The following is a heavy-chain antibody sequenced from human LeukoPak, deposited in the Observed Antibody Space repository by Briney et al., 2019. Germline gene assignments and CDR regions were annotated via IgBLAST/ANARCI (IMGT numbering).Heavy chain of an antibody. D-gene: IGHD6-13*01. J-gene: IGHJ4*02. CDR1: EFTFSSYA. CDR3: ARVFAAVGGYYFDY. CDR2: ISYDGSNK. Sequence: GRSLRLSCAASEFTFSSYAMHWVRQAPGKGLEWVAVISYDGSNKYYADSVKGRFTISRDNSKNTLYLQMNSLRAEDTAVYYCARVFAAVGGYYFDYWGQGTLVTVSS. V-gene: IGHV3-30*04.